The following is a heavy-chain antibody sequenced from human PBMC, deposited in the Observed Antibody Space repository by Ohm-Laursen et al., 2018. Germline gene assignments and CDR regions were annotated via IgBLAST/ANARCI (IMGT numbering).Heavy chain of an antibody. J-gene: IGHJ6*02. CDR2: INGDGRTT. Sequence: SLRLSCAASGFTFSKYWMHWVRQAPGKGLFWVSRINGDGRTTAYADSVKGRFTISRDNAKNTVHLQMNGLRADDTAVYFCARGTGGGIWGQGTTVIV. CDR1: GFTFSKYW. CDR3: ARGTGGGI. V-gene: IGHV3-74*01. D-gene: IGHD3-10*01.